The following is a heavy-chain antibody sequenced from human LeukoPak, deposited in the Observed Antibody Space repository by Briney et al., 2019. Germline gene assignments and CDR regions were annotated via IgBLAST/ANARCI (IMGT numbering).Heavy chain of an antibody. V-gene: IGHV1-69*05. CDR3: ARLGYGSGSYSNRLDY. CDR1: GGTFSSYA. D-gene: IGHD3-10*01. CDR2: IIPIFGTA. Sequence: SVKVSCKASGGTFSSYAISWVRQAPGQGLEWMGGIIPIFGTANYAQKFQGRVTITTDESTSTAYMELSSLRSEDTAVYYCARLGYGSGSYSNRLDYWGRGTLVTVSS. J-gene: IGHJ4*02.